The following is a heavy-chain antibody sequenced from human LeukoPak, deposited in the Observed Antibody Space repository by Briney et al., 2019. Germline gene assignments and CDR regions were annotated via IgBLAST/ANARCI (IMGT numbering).Heavy chain of an antibody. J-gene: IGHJ4*02. CDR2: IYSGGST. CDR1: GFTVSSNY. V-gene: IGHV3-53*01. D-gene: IGHD3-22*01. CDR3: ASGYYDSSGYSVIDY. Sequence: PGGSLRLSCAASGFTVSSNYMSWVRQAPGKGLEWVSLIYSGGSTYYADSVKGRFTISRDISKNTLYLQMNSLRAEDTAVYYCASGYYDSSGYSVIDYWGQGTLVTVSS.